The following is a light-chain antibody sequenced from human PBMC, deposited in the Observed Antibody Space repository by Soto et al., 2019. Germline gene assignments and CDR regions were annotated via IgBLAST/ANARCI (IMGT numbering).Light chain of an antibody. Sequence: QSALTQPASVSGSPGQSITISCTGTSSDVGGYNFVSWYQQHPGKAPKLMISEVSNRPSGVSNRFSGSKSGNTASLTISGLQADDEADYYCSSYTSSTSYVFGTGTKSPS. V-gene: IGLV2-14*01. J-gene: IGLJ1*01. CDR2: EVS. CDR1: SSDVGGYNF. CDR3: SSYTSSTSYV.